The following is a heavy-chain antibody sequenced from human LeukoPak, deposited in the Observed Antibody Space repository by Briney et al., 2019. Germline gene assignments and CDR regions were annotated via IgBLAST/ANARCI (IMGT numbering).Heavy chain of an antibody. CDR3: VRSSSGWAHY. J-gene: IGHJ4*02. CDR2: INSDGSST. Sequence: GGSLRLSCAASGFTFSSYWMNWVRQAPGKGLVWVSLINSDGSSTNYADSVKGRFTISRDNAKNTLYLQLNSLRAEDAAVYYCVRSSSGWAHYWGQGTLVTGSS. V-gene: IGHV3-74*01. D-gene: IGHD6-19*01. CDR1: GFTFSSYW.